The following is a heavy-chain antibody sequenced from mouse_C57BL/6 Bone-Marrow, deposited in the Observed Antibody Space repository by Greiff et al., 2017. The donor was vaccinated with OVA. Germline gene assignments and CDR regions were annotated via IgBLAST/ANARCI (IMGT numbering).Heavy chain of an antibody. Sequence: EVQLQQSGAELVRPGASVKLSCTASGFNIKDDYMHWVKQRPEQGLEWIGWIDPADGDTEYTSKFKGKATLTANTSSNTAYLQLSSLTSEDAADYYGTELLCFDYWGQGTTLTVSA. J-gene: IGHJ2*01. D-gene: IGHD6-1*01. V-gene: IGHV14-4*01. CDR1: GFNIKDDY. CDR2: IDPADGDT. CDR3: TELLCFDY.